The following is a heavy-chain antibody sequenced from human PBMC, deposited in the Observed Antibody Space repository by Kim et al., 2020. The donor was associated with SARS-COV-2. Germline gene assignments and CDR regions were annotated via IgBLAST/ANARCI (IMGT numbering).Heavy chain of an antibody. CDR3: ARRAVTGVDGMYYFDY. V-gene: IGHV4-39*01. D-gene: IGHD2-21*02. Sequence: SLTSRVTISVDTSNNQFSLRLTSVTAADTAVYYCARRAVTGVDGMYYFDYWGQGTLVTVSS. J-gene: IGHJ4*02.